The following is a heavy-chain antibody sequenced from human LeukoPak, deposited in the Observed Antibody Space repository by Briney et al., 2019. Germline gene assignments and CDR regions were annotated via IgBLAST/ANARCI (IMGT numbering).Heavy chain of an antibody. J-gene: IGHJ4*02. CDR2: SSSRSRSDI. CDR1: GFTFSSYN. Sequence: PGGSLRLSCAASGFTFSSYNMNWVRQAPGKGLEWVSSSSSRSRSDIYYADSVKGRFTMSRDNAKNSLYLQMNSLRAEDTAVYYCARGRSCSGGRCYYFDYWGQGTLVTVSS. CDR3: ARGRSCSGGRCYYFDY. D-gene: IGHD2-15*01. V-gene: IGHV3-21*04.